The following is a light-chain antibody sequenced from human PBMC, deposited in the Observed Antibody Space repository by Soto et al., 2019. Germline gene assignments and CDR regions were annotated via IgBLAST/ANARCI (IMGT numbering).Light chain of an antibody. J-gene: IGKJ1*01. V-gene: IGKV3D-15*01. CDR1: QSVSSN. CDR3: QQYNNSPT. CDR2: GAS. Sequence: EIVMTQSPATLSVSPGERATLSCRASQSVSSNLAWYQQKPGQAPRLLIYGASTRATGIPARFSGSGSGTEFTLIISSLQSEDFAVYYCQQYNNSPTFGQGTKVEI.